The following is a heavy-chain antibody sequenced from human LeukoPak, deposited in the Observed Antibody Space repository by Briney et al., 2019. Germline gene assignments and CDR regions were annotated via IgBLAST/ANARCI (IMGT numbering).Heavy chain of an antibody. CDR1: GGTFSTYS. CDR2: IIPILGVP. V-gene: IGHV1-69*02. Sequence: GASVKVSCKASGGTFSTYSITWVRQAPGQGLEWMGRIIPILGVPNYAQKFQGRLTITADTSTSTAYMDLSSLRSEDTAVYYCARGGQVSTGAYFGYWGQGTLVTVSS. D-gene: IGHD1-26*01. J-gene: IGHJ4*02. CDR3: ARGGQVSTGAYFGY.